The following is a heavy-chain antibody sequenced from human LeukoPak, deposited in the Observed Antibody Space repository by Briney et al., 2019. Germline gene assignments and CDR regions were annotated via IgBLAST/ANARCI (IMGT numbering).Heavy chain of an antibody. CDR1: GYSFTSYW. CDR2: IYPGDSDT. V-gene: IGHV5-51*01. J-gene: IGHJ5*02. CDR3: ARLSKQQLVYNWFDP. D-gene: IGHD6-13*01. Sequence: GESLEISCKGSGYSFTSYWIGWVRQMPGKGLEWMGIIYPGDSDTRYSPSFQGQVTISADKSISTAYLQWSSLKASDTAMYYCARLSKQQLVYNWFDPWGQGTLVTVSS.